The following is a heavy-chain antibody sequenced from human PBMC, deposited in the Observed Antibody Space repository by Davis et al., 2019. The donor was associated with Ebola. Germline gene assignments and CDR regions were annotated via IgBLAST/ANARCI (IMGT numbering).Heavy chain of an antibody. D-gene: IGHD3-16*02. CDR2: IYSGGDT. J-gene: IGHJ4*02. CDR1: GFTVSSAY. V-gene: IGHV3-66*01. Sequence: PGGSLRLSCAASGFTVSSAYMSWVRQAPGKGLEWVSVIYSGGDTYYADSVKDRFTISRDNSKNALFLQMNSLRAEDTAVYYCARGGYRHYWGQGTLVTVSS. CDR3: ARGGYRHY.